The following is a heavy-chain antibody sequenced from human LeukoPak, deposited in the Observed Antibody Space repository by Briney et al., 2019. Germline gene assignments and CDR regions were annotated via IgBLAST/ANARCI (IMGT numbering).Heavy chain of an antibody. CDR3: ARDAGSGYYDSSGRYDY. CDR1: GGSISSNNYY. D-gene: IGHD3-22*01. J-gene: IGHJ4*02. Sequence: SETLSLTCTVSGGSISSNNYYWGWIRQPPGKGLEWIGSIYYSGSTYYNPSLKSRVTISVDTSKNQFSLKLSSVTAADTAVYYCARDAGSGYYDSSGRYDYWGQGTLVTVSS. CDR2: IYYSGST. V-gene: IGHV4-39*07.